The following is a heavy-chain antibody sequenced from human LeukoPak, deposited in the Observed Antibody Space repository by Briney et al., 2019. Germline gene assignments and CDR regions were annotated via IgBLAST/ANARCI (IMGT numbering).Heavy chain of an antibody. CDR2: ISSSSGYI. Sequence: GGSLRLSCAASGFTFSSYSMNWVRQAPGKGLEWVSSISSSSGYIYYADSVKGRFTISRDNAKNSLYLQMNSLRAEDTAVYYCARSGTVTTDLDDYWGEGTLVTVSS. V-gene: IGHV3-21*01. CDR3: ARSGTVTTDLDDY. J-gene: IGHJ4*02. CDR1: GFTFSSYS. D-gene: IGHD4-17*01.